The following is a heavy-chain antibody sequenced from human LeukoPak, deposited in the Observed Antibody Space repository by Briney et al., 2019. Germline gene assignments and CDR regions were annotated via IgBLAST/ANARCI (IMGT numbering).Heavy chain of an antibody. CDR3: ARGVSLWPDY. J-gene: IGHJ4*02. CDR2: MNPNSGNT. D-gene: IGHD5-18*01. Sequence: ASVKVSCKASGYTFTSYDINWVRQATGQGLEWMGWMNPNSGNTGYAQKFQGGVTMTRNTSISTAYMELSSQKSEDTAVYYCARGVSLWPDYWGQGTLVTVSS. CDR1: GYTFTSYD. V-gene: IGHV1-8*01.